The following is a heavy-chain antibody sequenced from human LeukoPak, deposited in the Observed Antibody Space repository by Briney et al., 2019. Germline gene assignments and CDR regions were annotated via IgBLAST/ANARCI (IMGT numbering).Heavy chain of an antibody. CDR2: IYYSGST. CDR1: GGAISSGSYY. D-gene: IGHD3-10*01. V-gene: IGHV4-39*07. J-gene: IGHJ4*02. Sequence: SETLSLTCTVSGGAISSGSYYLGWVRQPPGKGLEWIGSIYYSGSTYYNPSLKSRVTISVDTSKNQFSLKLSSVTAADTAVYYCARGGATMVRGVHGYWGQGTLVTVSS. CDR3: ARGGATMVRGVHGY.